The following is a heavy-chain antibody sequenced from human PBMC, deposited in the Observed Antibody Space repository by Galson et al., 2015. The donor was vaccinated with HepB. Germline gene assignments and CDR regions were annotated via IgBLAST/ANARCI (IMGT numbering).Heavy chain of an antibody. CDR2: IIPILGIA. D-gene: IGHD6-13*01. J-gene: IGHJ5*02. CDR3: ARGAEGIAAAGT. CDR1: GGTFSSYT. Sequence: SVKVSCKASGGTFSSYTISWVRQAPGQGLEWMGRIIPILGIANYAQKFQGRVTITADKSTSTAYMELSSLRSEDTAVYYCARGAEGIAAAGTWGQGTLVTVPS. V-gene: IGHV1-69*02.